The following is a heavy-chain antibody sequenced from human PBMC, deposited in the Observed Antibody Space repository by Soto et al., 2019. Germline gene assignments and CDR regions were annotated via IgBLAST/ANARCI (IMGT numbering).Heavy chain of an antibody. CDR1: GGTFSSYA. V-gene: IGHV1-69*13. J-gene: IGHJ6*02. CDR3: ARVGRGGIVVVPAAIENYYYGMDV. CDR2: IIPIFGTA. Sequence: GASVKVSCKASGGTFSSYAISWVRQAPGQGLEWMGGIIPIFGTANYAQKFQGRVTITADESTSTAYMELSSLRSEDTAVYYCARVGRGGIVVVPAAIENYYYGMDVWGQGTTVTVYS. D-gene: IGHD2-2*01.